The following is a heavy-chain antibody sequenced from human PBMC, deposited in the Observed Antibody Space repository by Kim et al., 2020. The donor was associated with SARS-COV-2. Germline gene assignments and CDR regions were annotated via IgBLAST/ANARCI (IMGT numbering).Heavy chain of an antibody. CDR2: IKSKTDGGTT. D-gene: IGHD3-10*01. CDR1: GFTFSNAW. J-gene: IGHJ4*02. Sequence: GGSLRLSCAASGFTFSNAWMSWVRQAPGKGLEWVGRIKSKTDGGTTDYAAPVKGRFTISRDDSKNTLYLQMNSLKTEDTAVYYCTTLMVRGVRIDYWGQGTLVTVSS. CDR3: TTLMVRGVRIDY. V-gene: IGHV3-15*01.